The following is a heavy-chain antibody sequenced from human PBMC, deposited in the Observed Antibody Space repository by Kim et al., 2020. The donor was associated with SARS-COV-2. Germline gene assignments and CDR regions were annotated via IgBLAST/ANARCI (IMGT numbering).Heavy chain of an antibody. CDR3: ARCGSTSCYG. V-gene: IGHV3-74*01. CDR2: ST. D-gene: IGHD2-2*01. Sequence: STTYADSVKDRFTITRDHARNTLYLQMSSLGAEDTAVYYCARCGSTSCYGWGQGTLVTVSS. J-gene: IGHJ4*02.